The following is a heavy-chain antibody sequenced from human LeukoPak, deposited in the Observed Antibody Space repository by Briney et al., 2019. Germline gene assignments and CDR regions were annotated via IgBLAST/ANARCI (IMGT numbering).Heavy chain of an antibody. V-gene: IGHV3-33*06. J-gene: IGHJ6*02. CDR2: IWYDGTNE. CDR1: GFTFTSYG. D-gene: IGHD3-10*01. CDR3: AKKIGASGSYSGMDV. Sequence: GGSLRLSCAASGFTFTSYGMHWVRQAPGEGLEWVAVIWYDGTNEKYADSVKGRFTISRDNSKNTLYLQMNSLRAEDTAVYYCAKKIGASGSYSGMDVWGQGTTITVSS.